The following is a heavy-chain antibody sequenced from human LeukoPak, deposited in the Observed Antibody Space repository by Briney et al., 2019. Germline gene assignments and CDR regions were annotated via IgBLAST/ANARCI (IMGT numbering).Heavy chain of an antibody. CDR2: ISYDGSNK. D-gene: IGHD3-22*01. Sequence: TGGSLRLSCAASGFTFSSDGMHWARQAPGKGLEGVAVISYDGSNKYYADSVKGRFTISRDNAKNTLYLQMNSLRAEDTAVYYCAKDQGYYDSSGYYSYFDYWGQGTLVTVSS. CDR1: GFTFSSDG. V-gene: IGHV3-30*18. J-gene: IGHJ4*02. CDR3: AKDQGYYDSSGYYSYFDY.